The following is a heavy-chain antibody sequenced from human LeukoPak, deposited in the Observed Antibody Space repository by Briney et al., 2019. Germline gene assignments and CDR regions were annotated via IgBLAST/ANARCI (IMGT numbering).Heavy chain of an antibody. D-gene: IGHD2/OR15-2a*01. CDR2: INGGGGST. Sequence: GGSLRLSCGASGFTFNTYDMSWVRQAPGKGLEWVSSINGGGGSTFYADSVKGRFTISRDNSKNTLYLQMNSLRAEDTAVYYCANTPTSYYWGQGTLVTVSS. CDR3: ANTPTSYY. CDR1: GFTFNTYD. V-gene: IGHV3-23*01. J-gene: IGHJ4*02.